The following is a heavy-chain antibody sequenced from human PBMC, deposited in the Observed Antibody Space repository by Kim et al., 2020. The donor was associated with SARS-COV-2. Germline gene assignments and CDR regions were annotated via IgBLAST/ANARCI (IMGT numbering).Heavy chain of an antibody. CDR3: ARDGILWFGESYFDY. V-gene: IGHV3-7*01. J-gene: IGHJ4*02. D-gene: IGHD3-10*01. CDR1: GFTFSSYW. Sequence: GGSLRLSCAASGFTFSSYWMSWVRQAPGKGLEWVANIKQDGSEKYYVDSVKGRFTISRDNAKNSLYLQMNSLRAEDTAVYYCARDGILWFGESYFDYWGQGTLVTVSS. CDR2: IKQDGSEK.